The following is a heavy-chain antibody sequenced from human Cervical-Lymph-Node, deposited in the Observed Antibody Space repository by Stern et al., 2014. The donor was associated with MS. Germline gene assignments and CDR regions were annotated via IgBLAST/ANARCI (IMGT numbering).Heavy chain of an antibody. V-gene: IGHV4-31*11. CDR3: ARESPQLETV. CDR2: IYYTGST. D-gene: IGHD6-13*01. J-gene: IGHJ3*01. CDR1: GGSISSGDYY. Sequence: QVQLQESGPGLVKPSQTLSLTCAVSGGSISSGDYYWTWIRQHPGKGLEWIGHIYYTGSTYYHPSLKSRISISVDTSKNHFSLKMSSVTAADTAVYYCARESPQLETVWGQGTMVTVSS.